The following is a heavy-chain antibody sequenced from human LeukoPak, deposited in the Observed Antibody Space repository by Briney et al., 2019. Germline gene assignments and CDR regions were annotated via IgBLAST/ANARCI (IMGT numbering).Heavy chain of an antibody. CDR1: GGSISSYY. CDR2: IYYSGST. J-gene: IGHJ6*02. CDR3: AGIALGHYYYGMDV. V-gene: IGHV4-59*01. Sequence: SETLSLTCTVSGGSISSYYWSWIRQPPGKGLEWIGDIYYSGSTNSNPSLKSRVTISVDTSKKQISLKLSSVTAADTAVYYCAGIALGHYYYGMDVWGQGTTVTVSS. D-gene: IGHD6-13*01.